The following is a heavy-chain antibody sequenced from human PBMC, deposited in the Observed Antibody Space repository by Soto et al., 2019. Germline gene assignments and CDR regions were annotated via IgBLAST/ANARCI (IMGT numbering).Heavy chain of an antibody. CDR3: ARGEAAAPSYYYYGMDV. D-gene: IGHD6-13*01. Sequence: QVQLVQSGAEVKKPGASVTVSCKASGYTFTSYGISWVRQAPGQGLEWMGWISAYNGNTNYAQKLQGRVTMTTDTSTSTAYMELRSLRSDDTAVYYCARGEAAAPSYYYYGMDVWGQGTTVTVSS. CDR1: GYTFTSYG. CDR2: ISAYNGNT. V-gene: IGHV1-18*04. J-gene: IGHJ6*02.